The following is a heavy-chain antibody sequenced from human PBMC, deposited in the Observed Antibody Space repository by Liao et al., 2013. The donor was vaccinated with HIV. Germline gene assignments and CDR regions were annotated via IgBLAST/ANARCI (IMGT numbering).Heavy chain of an antibody. V-gene: IGHV4-4*07. CDR1: GASISDYY. CDR3: ASSPHSSGYYSALDYFDY. D-gene: IGHD3-22*01. Sequence: QVVLQESGPGLVKPSETLTLTCTVSGASISDYYWSWIRQPAGKRLEWIGRLYANKLTNYNSSLKSRVTMSLDMSKSQFSLRLSSVTAADTAVYYCASSPHSSGYYSALDYFDYWGQGTLVTVSS. J-gene: IGHJ4*02. CDR2: LYANKLT.